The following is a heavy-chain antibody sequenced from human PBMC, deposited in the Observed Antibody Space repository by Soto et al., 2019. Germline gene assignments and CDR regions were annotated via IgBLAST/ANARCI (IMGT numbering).Heavy chain of an antibody. V-gene: IGHV4-31*03. CDR2: IYVTGAV. CDR1: GAALNSGNYY. J-gene: IGHJ5*02. Sequence: SETLSLSCSVSGAALNSGNYYWSWIRQVPGKGLEWIGHIYVTGAVDYNPSLRDRITISQGTSERQFSLNLRLVTAADTAVYYCARLRIATNNYKWFDPWGQGTLVTVSS. D-gene: IGHD2-21*01. CDR3: ARLRIATNNYKWFDP.